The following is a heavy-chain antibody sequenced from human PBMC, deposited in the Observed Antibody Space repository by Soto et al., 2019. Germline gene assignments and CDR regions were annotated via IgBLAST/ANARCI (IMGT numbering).Heavy chain of an antibody. D-gene: IGHD4-4*01. CDR1: GYTFTNYA. CDR3: ARENTGVTAVYYYGMDV. V-gene: IGHV1-3*01. CDR2: INAGNGNT. Sequence: GASVKVSCKASGYTFTNYAMHWVRQAPGQRLEWMGWINAGNGNTKYSQKFQGRVTITRDTSASTAYMELSSLRSEDTAVYYCARENTGVTAVYYYGMDVWGQGTTVTVSS. J-gene: IGHJ6*02.